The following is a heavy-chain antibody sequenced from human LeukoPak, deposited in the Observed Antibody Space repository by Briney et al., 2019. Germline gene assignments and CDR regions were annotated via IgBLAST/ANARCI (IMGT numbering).Heavy chain of an antibody. CDR3: ARGGLVVVVPAARNWFDP. D-gene: IGHD2-2*01. J-gene: IGHJ5*02. CDR2: INHSGST. V-gene: IGHV4-34*01. CDR1: GGSFSGDY. Sequence: SETLSLTCAVYGGSFSGDYWSWIRQPPGKGLEWIGEINHSGSTNYNPSLKSRVTISVDTSKNQFSLKLSSVTAADTAVYYCARGGLVVVVPAARNWFDPWGQGTLVTVSS.